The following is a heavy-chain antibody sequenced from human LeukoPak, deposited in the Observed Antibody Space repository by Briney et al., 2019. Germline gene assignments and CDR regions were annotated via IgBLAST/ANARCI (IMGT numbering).Heavy chain of an antibody. D-gene: IGHD2-2*01. CDR2: INHSGST. V-gene: IGHV4-34*01. J-gene: IGHJ5*02. CDR3: ARQDCSSTSCFYNWFDP. CDR1: GGSFSAYY. Sequence: SETLSLTCAVYGGSFSAYYWSWIRQPPGKGLEWIGEINHSGSTNYNPSLKSRVTILVDTSKNQFSLKLSSVTAADTAVYYCARQDCSSTSCFYNWFDPWGQGTLVTVSS.